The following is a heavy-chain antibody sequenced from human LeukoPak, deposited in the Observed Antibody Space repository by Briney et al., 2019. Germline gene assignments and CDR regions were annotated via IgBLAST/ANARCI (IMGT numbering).Heavy chain of an antibody. CDR1: GFTFSTYA. J-gene: IGHJ5*02. Sequence: GGSLRLSCAASGFTFSTYAMSWVRQAPGKGLEWVANIKQDGSEKYYVDSVKGRFTISRDNAKNSLYLQMNSLRAEDTAVYYCARLAAAGTGWFDPWGQGTLVTVSS. CDR3: ARLAAAGTGWFDP. V-gene: IGHV3-7*01. CDR2: IKQDGSEK. D-gene: IGHD6-13*01.